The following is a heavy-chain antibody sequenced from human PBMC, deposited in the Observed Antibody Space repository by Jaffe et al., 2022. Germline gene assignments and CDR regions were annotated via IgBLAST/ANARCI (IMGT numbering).Heavy chain of an antibody. CDR1: GGSISSSSYY. Sequence: QLQLQESGPGLVKPSETLSLTCTVSGGSISSSSYYWGWIRQPPGKGLEWIGSIYYSGSTYYNPSLKSRVTISVDTSKNQFSLKLSSVTAADTAVYYCARLDWGEQWLVGNFQHWGQGTLVTVSS. V-gene: IGHV4-39*01. D-gene: IGHD6-19*01. CDR2: IYYSGST. J-gene: IGHJ1*01. CDR3: ARLDWGEQWLVGNFQH.